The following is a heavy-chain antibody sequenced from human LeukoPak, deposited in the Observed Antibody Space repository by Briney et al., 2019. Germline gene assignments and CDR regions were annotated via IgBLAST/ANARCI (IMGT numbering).Heavy chain of an antibody. J-gene: IGHJ4*02. CDR3: ALGYGDYEYFDY. D-gene: IGHD4-17*01. Sequence: ASVKVSCKASGYTFTNYGVSWVRQAPGQGLEWMGWISGYNGNTNYAQKLQGRVTMTTDTSTSTAYMELRSLRSDDTAVYYCALGYGDYEYFDYWGQGTLVTVSS. V-gene: IGHV1-18*01. CDR1: GYTFTNYG. CDR2: ISGYNGNT.